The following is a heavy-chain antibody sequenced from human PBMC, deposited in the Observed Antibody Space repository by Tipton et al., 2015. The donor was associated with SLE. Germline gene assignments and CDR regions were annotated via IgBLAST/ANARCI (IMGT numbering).Heavy chain of an antibody. Sequence: TLSLTCTVSGGSISSSHYYWDWIRQPPGKGLEWLGSIYSSGGTYYNPSLKSRVTISVDTSKNQFSLKLSSVTAADTAVYYCARGHGIAAAGPFDYWGQGTLVTVSS. V-gene: IGHV4-39*07. CDR3: ARGHGIAAAGPFDY. CDR2: IYSSGGT. J-gene: IGHJ4*02. CDR1: GGSISSSHYY. D-gene: IGHD6-13*01.